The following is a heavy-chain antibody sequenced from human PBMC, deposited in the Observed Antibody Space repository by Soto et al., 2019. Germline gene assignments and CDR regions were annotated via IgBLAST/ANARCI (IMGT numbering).Heavy chain of an antibody. CDR3: ARAKIITTLDY. CDR2: SNAGNGYT. CDR1: GYTFANYP. V-gene: IGHV1-3*01. Sequence: QVQLVQSGAEGKKPGASVKVSCETSGYTFANYPMHWVRQAPGQTLEWMGWSNAGNGYTKYSQKFQGRVTITRDTSASIAYMELSSLRSEDTAVYYCARAKIITTLDYWGQGTLVTVSS. J-gene: IGHJ4*02. D-gene: IGHD3-10*01.